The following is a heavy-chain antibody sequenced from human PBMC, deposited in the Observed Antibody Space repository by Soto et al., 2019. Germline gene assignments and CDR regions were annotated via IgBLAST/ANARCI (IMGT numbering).Heavy chain of an antibody. V-gene: IGHV3-74*01. CDR3: ASVGVYADYYYYGMDV. CDR2: INSDGSST. CDR1: GFTFSSHW. Sequence: GGSLRLSCAASGFTFSSHWMHWVRQAPGKGLVWVSRINSDGSSTSYADSVKGRFTISRDNAKNTLYLQMNSLRAEDTAVYYCASVGVYADYYYYGMDVWGQGTTVTVSS. D-gene: IGHD2-8*01. J-gene: IGHJ6*02.